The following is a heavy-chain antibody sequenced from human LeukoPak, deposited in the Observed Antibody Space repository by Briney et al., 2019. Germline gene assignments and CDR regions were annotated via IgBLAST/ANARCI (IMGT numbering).Heavy chain of an antibody. CDR3: ASRGWLQGTHGGYYFDY. Sequence: ASVKVSCKASGYTFTSYYMHWVRQAPGQGLEWMGIINPSGGSTSYAQKFQGRVTMTRDTSTSTVYTELSSLRSEDTAVYYCASRGWLQGTHGGYYFDYWGQGTLVTVSS. J-gene: IGHJ4*02. CDR1: GYTFTSYY. V-gene: IGHV1-46*01. CDR2: INPSGGST. D-gene: IGHD5-24*01.